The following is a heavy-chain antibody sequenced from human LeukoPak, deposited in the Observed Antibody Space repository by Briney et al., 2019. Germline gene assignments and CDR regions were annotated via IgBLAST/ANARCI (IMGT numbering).Heavy chain of an antibody. V-gene: IGHV4-59*12. D-gene: IGHD3-9*01. CDR1: GGSISSYY. CDR2: IYYSGST. Sequence: PSETLSLTCTVSGGSISSYYWSWIRQPPGKGLEWIGYIYYSGSTNYNPSLKSRVTMSVDTSKNQFSLKLSSVTAADTAVYYCARDGSANYDILTGYSDYWGQGTLVTVSS. J-gene: IGHJ4*02. CDR3: ARDGSANYDILTGYSDY.